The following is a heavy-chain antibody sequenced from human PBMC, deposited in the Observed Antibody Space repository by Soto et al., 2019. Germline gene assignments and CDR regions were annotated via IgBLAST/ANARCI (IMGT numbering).Heavy chain of an antibody. V-gene: IGHV3-23*01. Sequence: EVQLLESGGGLVQPGGSLRLSCAASGFTFSSYAMSWVRQAPGKGLEWVSAISGSGGSTYYADSVKGRFTISRDNSKNTLDRQMNSRRAEDMAVYYCPLGPIVATDKWYDNYYYGMDVWGQGTTVTVSS. CDR3: PLGPIVATDKWYDNYYYGMDV. J-gene: IGHJ6*02. CDR1: GFTFSSYA. CDR2: ISGSGGST. D-gene: IGHD5-12*01.